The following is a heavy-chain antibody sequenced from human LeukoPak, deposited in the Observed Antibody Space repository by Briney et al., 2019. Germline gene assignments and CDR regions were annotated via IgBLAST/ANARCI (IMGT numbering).Heavy chain of an antibody. V-gene: IGHV3-30*18. CDR1: GFTFSSYG. CDR3: AKSRGSDEYYYYYYGMDV. CDR2: ISYDGSNK. J-gene: IGHJ6*02. Sequence: PGGSLRLSCAASGFTFSSYGMHWVRQAPGKGLEWVAVISYDGSNKYYADSVKGRFTISRDNSKNTLYLQMISLRAEDTAVYYCAKSRGSDEYYYYYYGMDVWGQGTTVTVSS.